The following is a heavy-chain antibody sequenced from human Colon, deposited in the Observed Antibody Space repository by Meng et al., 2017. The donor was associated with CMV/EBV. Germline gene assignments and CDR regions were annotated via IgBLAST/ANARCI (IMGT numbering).Heavy chain of an antibody. CDR1: GFIFSDSY. CDR2: ISSSGSSV. Sequence: LSCAASGFIFSDSYMNWIRQAPGKGLEWLSYISSSGSSVYYTDSVKGRFTISRDNAKNSLYLQMNSLRAEDTAVYYCARDGRDSNPDYWGQGTLVTVSS. J-gene: IGHJ4*02. V-gene: IGHV3-11*04. D-gene: IGHD4-11*01. CDR3: ARDGRDSNPDY.